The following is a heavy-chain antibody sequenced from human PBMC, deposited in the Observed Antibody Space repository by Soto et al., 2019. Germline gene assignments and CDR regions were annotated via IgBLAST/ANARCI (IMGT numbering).Heavy chain of an antibody. V-gene: IGHV1-69*13. CDR3: ARALLGYCTNGVCLGPFDY. CDR1: GGTFSSYP. Sequence: SVKVSCKASGGTFSSYPISWVRQAPGQGLEWMGGIIPIFGTANYAQNFQGRVTITADESTSTAYMELSSLRSEDTAVYYCARALLGYCTNGVCLGPFDYWGQGTLVTASS. CDR2: IIPIFGTA. J-gene: IGHJ4*02. D-gene: IGHD2-8*01.